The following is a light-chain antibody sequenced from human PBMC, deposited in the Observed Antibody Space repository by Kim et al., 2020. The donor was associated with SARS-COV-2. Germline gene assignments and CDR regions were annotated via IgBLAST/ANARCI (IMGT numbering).Light chain of an antibody. CDR3: QQRSSWLYT. V-gene: IGKV3-11*01. Sequence: EIVLTQSPATLSLSPGERATLSCRASQSVGSYLAWYQQKPGQAPRLLIYDASNRATGIPARFSGSGSVTDFTLTISNLEPEDFAVYYCQQRSSWLYTFGQGTKREI. CDR2: DAS. CDR1: QSVGSY. J-gene: IGKJ2*01.